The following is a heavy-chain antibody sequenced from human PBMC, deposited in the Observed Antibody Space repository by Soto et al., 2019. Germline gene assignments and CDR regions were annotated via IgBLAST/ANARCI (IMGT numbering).Heavy chain of an antibody. D-gene: IGHD6-13*01. J-gene: IGHJ4*02. V-gene: IGHV1-69*08. CDR1: GGTFSSYT. CDR2: IIPILGIA. CDR3: ARDGGYSAGLAAASGSTYY. Sequence: QVQLVQSGAEVKKPGSSVKVSRKASGGTFSSYTISWVRQAPGQGLEWMGRIIPILGIANYAQKFQGRVTITADKSTSTAYMELSSLRSEDTAVYYCARDGGYSAGLAAASGSTYYWGQGTLVTVSS.